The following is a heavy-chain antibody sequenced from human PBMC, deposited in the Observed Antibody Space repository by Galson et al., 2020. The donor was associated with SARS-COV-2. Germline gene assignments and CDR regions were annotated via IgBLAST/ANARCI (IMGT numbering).Heavy chain of an antibody. CDR2: IKQDGSEK. V-gene: IGHV3-7*01. D-gene: IGHD1-26*01. CDR3: ARDGAAQGYLDVGNFGMDV. Sequence: GGSLRLSCAASGFSFSTYWMSWVRLAPGKGLEWVANIKQDGSEKYYVDSVGGRFTISRDNAKNSLYLQMNTLRAEDTALYYCARDGAAQGYLDVGNFGMDVWGQGTTVTVSS. J-gene: IGHJ6*02. CDR1: GFSFSTYW.